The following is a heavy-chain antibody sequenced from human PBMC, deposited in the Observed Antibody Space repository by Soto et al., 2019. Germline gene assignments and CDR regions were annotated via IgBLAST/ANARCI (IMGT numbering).Heavy chain of an antibody. CDR2: ISGRTNYT. D-gene: IGHD3-10*01. Sequence: LRLSCTAPGFTFNDFYMTWIRQAPGKGLEWISHISGRTNYTKYTDSVKGRFSISRDNAKNSLYLQMDSLRVEDTAIYYCARRRGEWVSSALYNWFEPWGQGTLVTVSS. CDR3: ARRRGEWVSSALYNWFEP. CDR1: GFTFNDFY. J-gene: IGHJ5*02. V-gene: IGHV3-11*06.